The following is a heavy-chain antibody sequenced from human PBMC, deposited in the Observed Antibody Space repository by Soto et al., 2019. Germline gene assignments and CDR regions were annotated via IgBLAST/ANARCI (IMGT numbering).Heavy chain of an antibody. CDR2: TYYKSKWYY. D-gene: IGHD1-1*01. CDR3: ARGSWDDVSGHYYMDV. Sequence: QVQLQQSSPGLVKPSQALSLTCDISGDSVSSNSAGWNWIRQTPSRGLEWLGRTYYKSKWYYTYAASVKSRITVSPDTSKNQFSLQLTSVTSEDTAVYYCARGSWDDVSGHYYMDVWDKGTTVTVSS. CDR1: GDSVSSNSAG. J-gene: IGHJ6*03. V-gene: IGHV6-1*01.